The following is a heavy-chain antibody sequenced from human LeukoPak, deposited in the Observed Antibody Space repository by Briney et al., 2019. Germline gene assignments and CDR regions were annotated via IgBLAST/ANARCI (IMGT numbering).Heavy chain of an antibody. CDR3: ARDLGDIVVGVFDY. CDR2: IYYSGST. D-gene: IGHD2-15*01. J-gene: IGHJ4*02. Sequence: PSETLSLTCTVSGGSISSSSYYWGWIRQPPGKGLEWIGSIYYSGSTYYNPSLKSRVTISVDTSKNQFSLKLSSVTAANTAVYYCARDLGDIVVGVFDYWGQGTLVTVSS. CDR1: GGSISSSSYY. V-gene: IGHV4-39*07.